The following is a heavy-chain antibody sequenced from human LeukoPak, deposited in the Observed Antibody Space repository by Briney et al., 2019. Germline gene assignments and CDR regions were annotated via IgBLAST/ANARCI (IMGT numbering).Heavy chain of an antibody. CDR3: AKDSDYYHSSGYYYAYFQH. D-gene: IGHD3-22*01. CDR1: GFTFSTYS. CDR2: ISSSSSTI. Sequence: GGSLRLSCAASGFTFSTYSMNWVRQAPGKGLEWVSYISSSSSTIYYADSVKGRFTISRDNAKNSLYLQMNSLRDEDTAVYYCAKDSDYYHSSGYYYAYFQHWGQGTLVTVSS. V-gene: IGHV3-48*02. J-gene: IGHJ1*01.